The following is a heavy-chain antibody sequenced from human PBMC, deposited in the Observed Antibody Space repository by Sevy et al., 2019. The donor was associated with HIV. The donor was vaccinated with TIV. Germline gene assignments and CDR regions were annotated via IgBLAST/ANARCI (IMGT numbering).Heavy chain of an antibody. CDR1: GYSFSNYY. Sequence: ASVKVSCKASGYSFSNYYMHWVRQAPGQGLEWMGWINPNRGGTYYAQKFQGRVTMTRETSISTAYLELSGLRSDDLAINFLGGVQWFGESQRYFGMDVWGQGTTVTVSS. CDR3: GGVQWFGESQRYFGMDV. D-gene: IGHD3-10*01. J-gene: IGHJ6*02. CDR2: INPNRGGT. V-gene: IGHV1-2*02.